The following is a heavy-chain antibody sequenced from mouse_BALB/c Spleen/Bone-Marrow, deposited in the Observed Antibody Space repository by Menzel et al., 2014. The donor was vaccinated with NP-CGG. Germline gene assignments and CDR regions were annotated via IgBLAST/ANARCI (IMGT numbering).Heavy chain of an antibody. J-gene: IGHJ3*01. V-gene: IGHV14-3*02. CDR3: AMYYYGSSLFAY. CDR2: IDPANGNT. D-gene: IGHD1-1*01. CDR1: GFNIXDTY. Sequence: EVKLMESGAELVKPGASVKLSCTASGFNIXDTYMHWVKQRPEQGLEWIGRIDPANGNTKYDPKFQGKATITADTSSNTAYLQLSSLTSEDTAVYYCAMYYYGSSLFAYWGQGTLVTVSA.